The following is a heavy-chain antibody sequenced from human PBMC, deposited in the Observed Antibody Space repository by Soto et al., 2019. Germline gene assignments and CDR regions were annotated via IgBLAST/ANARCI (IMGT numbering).Heavy chain of an antibody. CDR1: GFTFSSYA. CDR2: ISYDGSNK. CDR3: AREAVSDYYDSSGYLDY. J-gene: IGHJ4*02. V-gene: IGHV3-30-3*01. Sequence: QVQLVESGGGVVQPGRSLRLSCAASGFTFSSYAMHWVRQAPGKGLEWVAVISYDGSNKYYADSVKGRFTISRDNSKNTLYLQMNSLRAEDTAVYYCAREAVSDYYDSSGYLDYWGQGTLVTVSS. D-gene: IGHD3-22*01.